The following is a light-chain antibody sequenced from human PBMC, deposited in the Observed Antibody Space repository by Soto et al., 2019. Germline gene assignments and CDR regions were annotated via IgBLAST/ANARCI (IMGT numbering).Light chain of an antibody. J-gene: IGKJ1*01. CDR3: QQYYCPLWT. CDR2: WAS. CDR1: QSVLYSSNNKNY. V-gene: IGKV4-1*01. Sequence: DIVMTPSPDSLAVSMGESSTINCKSSQSVLYSSNNKNYLAWYQQKPGQPPKLLIYWASTRESGVPDRFSGSGSGTDFTLTISSLQAEDVAVYYCQQYYCPLWTFGQGTKVDNK.